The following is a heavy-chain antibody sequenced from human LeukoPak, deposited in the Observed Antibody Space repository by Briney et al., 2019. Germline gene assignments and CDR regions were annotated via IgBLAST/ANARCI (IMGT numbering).Heavy chain of an antibody. V-gene: IGHV4-4*09. D-gene: IGHD1-7*01. CDR2: IYTSGST. J-gene: IGHJ4*02. CDR1: GGSISSYY. Sequence: SETLSLTCTVSGGSISSYYWSWIRQPPGKGLEWIGYIYTSGSTNYNPSLKSRVTISVDTSKNQFSLKLSSVTAADTAVYYRARGVEITGTKLDYWGQGTLVTVSS. CDR3: ARGVEITGTKLDY.